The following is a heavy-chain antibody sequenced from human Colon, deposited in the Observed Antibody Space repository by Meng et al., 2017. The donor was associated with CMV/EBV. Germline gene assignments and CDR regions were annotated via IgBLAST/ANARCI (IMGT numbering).Heavy chain of an antibody. V-gene: IGHV1-18*04. D-gene: IGHD5-18*01. CDR2: ISAYNGNT. CDR1: GYTFTGYY. CDR3: ARETRYSYGPSDY. Sequence: SVKVSCKASGYTFTGYYMHWVRQAPGQGLEWMGWISAYNGNTNYAQKLQGRVTMTTDTSTSTAYMELRSLRSDDTAVYYCARETRYSYGPSDYWGQGTLVTVSS. J-gene: IGHJ4*02.